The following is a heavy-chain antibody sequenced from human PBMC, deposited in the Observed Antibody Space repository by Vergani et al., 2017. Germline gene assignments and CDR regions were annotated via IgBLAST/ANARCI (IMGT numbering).Heavy chain of an antibody. J-gene: IGHJ2*01. D-gene: IGHD6-13*01. CDR1: GGSFSGYY. V-gene: IGHV4-34*01. CDR2: INHSGST. CDR3: ARGRAAAGTGHWYFDL. Sequence: QVQLQQWGARLLKPSETLSLTCAVYGGSFSGYYWSWIRQPPGKGLEWIGEINHSGSTNYNPSLKSRVTISVDTSKNQFSLKLSSVTAADTAVYYCARGRAAAGTGHWYFDLWGQGTLVTVSS.